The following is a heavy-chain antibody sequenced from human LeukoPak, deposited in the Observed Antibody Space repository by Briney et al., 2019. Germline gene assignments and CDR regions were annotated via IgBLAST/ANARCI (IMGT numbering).Heavy chain of an antibody. CDR1: GATISSSDRY. D-gene: IGHD3-10*01. CDR2: IYYSGIT. J-gene: IGHJ6*03. V-gene: IGHV4-39*01. CDR3: ARHQEGMVRGVLYYMDV. Sequence: SETLSLTCTVSGATISSSDRYWGWIRQPPGKGLEWIGSIYYSGITYHNPSLKSRVTISVDTSNNQFSLKMSSVTAADTAVYFCARHQEGMVRGVLYYMDVWGKGTTVIISS.